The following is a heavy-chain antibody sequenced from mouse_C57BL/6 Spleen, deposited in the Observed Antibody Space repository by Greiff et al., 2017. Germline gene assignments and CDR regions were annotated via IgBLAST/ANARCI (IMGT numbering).Heavy chain of an antibody. CDR3: AGLGGYFDY. V-gene: IGHV1-4*01. CDR1: GYTFTSYT. Sequence: VQLQESGAELARPGASVKMSCKASGYTFTSYTMHWVKQRPGQGLEWIGYINPSSGYTKYNQKFKDKATLTADKSSSTAYMQLSSRTSEDSAVYYCAGLGGYFDYWGQGTTLTVSS. J-gene: IGHJ2*01. D-gene: IGHD4-1*01. CDR2: INPSSGYT.